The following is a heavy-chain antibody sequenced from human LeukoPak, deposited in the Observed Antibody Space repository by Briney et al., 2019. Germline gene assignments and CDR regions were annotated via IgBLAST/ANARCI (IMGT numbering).Heavy chain of an antibody. CDR2: IYYSGST. Sequence: SETLSLTCTVSGGSISSYYWSWIRQPPGKGLEWIGYIYYSGSTYYNPSLKSRVTISVDTSKNQFSLKLSSVTAADTAVYYCARAYYDYVWGSYSLTIWGQGTLVTVSS. J-gene: IGHJ4*02. CDR1: GGSISSYY. CDR3: ARAYYDYVWGSYSLTI. D-gene: IGHD3-16*01. V-gene: IGHV4-59*08.